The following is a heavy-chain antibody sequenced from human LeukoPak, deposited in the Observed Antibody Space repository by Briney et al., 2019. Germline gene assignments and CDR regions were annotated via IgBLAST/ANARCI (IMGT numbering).Heavy chain of an antibody. D-gene: IGHD6-19*01. CDR1: GLTFSSYA. J-gene: IGHJ4*01. CDR3: AKDIWMAEQWLGFDC. V-gene: IGHV3-23*01. Sequence: GGSLRLSCTASGLTFSSYAMSWVRQAPGKGLEWVSGISNSADNTYYADSVKGRFSISRDNSKNTLYLQMNSLRAEDTAVYYCAKDIWMAEQWLGFDCWGHGTLVTVSS. CDR2: ISNSADNT.